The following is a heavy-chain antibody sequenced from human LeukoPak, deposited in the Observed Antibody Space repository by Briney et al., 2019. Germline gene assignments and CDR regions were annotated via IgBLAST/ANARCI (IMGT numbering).Heavy chain of an antibody. J-gene: IGHJ4*02. CDR2: IYPGDSDT. CDR1: GYSFASYW. D-gene: IGHD3-16*01. Sequence: GESLQISCKGSGYSFASYWIGWVRRMPGKGLEWMGIIYPGDSDTRYSPSFQGQVTISADKFISTAYLQWSSLKASDTAMYYCARPGQLGEYTPYHFDYWGQGILVTVSS. CDR3: ARPGQLGEYTPYHFDY. V-gene: IGHV5-51*01.